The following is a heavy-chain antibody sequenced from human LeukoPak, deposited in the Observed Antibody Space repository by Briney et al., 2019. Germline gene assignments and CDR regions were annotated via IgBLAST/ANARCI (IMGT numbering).Heavy chain of an antibody. V-gene: IGHV3-30*18. Sequence: GGSLRLSCEASGFTFSSYGMNWVRQAPGKGLEWVAVISYDGTNKYYAESVKGRFTISRDNSKNTLYLQMNSLRAEDTAVYYCAKFLSPVGRGVYDIFPADFDYWGQGTLVTVSS. J-gene: IGHJ4*02. CDR1: GFTFSSYG. CDR2: ISYDGTNK. D-gene: IGHD3-9*01. CDR3: AKFLSPVGRGVYDIFPADFDY.